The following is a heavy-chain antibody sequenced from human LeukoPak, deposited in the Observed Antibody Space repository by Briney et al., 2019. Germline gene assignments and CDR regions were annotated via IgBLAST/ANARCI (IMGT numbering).Heavy chain of an antibody. CDR2: ISSSSRYI. Sequence: GGSLRLSCAASGFTFRSYSMNWVRQAPGKGLEWVSSISSSSRYIYYADSMKGRFTISRDNSKNSLYLQMNSLRAEDTAVYYCAELGITMIGGVWGKGTTVTISS. V-gene: IGHV3-21*06. CDR1: GFTFRSYS. J-gene: IGHJ6*04. CDR3: AELGITMIGGV. D-gene: IGHD3-10*02.